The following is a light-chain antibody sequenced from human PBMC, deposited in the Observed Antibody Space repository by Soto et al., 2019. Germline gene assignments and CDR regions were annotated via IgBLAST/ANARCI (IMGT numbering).Light chain of an antibody. CDR1: QSVSSSY. CDR2: GAS. CDR3: QQFGSSSWT. Sequence: ESVLTQSPGTLSLSPGEKATLSCRASQSVSSSYLAWYQQKPGQAPRLLIYGASSSATGIPDRFSGSGSGTDFTLTVIRLEPEDFAVYYCQQFGSSSWTFGQGTKVDIK. V-gene: IGKV3-20*01. J-gene: IGKJ1*01.